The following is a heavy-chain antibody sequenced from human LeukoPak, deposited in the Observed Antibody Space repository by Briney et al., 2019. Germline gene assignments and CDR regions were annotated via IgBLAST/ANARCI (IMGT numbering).Heavy chain of an antibody. Sequence: GGSLRLSCAASGFTFSDYYMCWIRQAPGKGLEWVSYISSSSDYANYADSVKGRFTISRDNAKNSLYLQMNSLRAEDTAVYYCARVGYYDFWGQGTMVTVSS. CDR3: ARVGYYDF. V-gene: IGHV3-11*05. CDR2: ISSSSDYA. CDR1: GFTFSDYY. D-gene: IGHD2-8*01. J-gene: IGHJ3*01.